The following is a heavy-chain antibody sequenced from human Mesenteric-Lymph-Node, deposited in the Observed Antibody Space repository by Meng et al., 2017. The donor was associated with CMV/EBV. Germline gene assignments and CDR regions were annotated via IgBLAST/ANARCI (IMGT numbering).Heavy chain of an antibody. D-gene: IGHD3-22*01. CDR1: FTISSYS. J-gene: IGHJ4*02. CDR2: ISSSRSYK. Sequence: FTISSYSMNWVRQAPGKGLEWVSSISSSRSYKYYADSVKGRFTISRDNAKNSLYLQMNSLRAEDTAVYYCARVGTYYYDSSGYLIDYWGQGTLVTVSS. CDR3: ARVGTYYYDSSGYLIDY. V-gene: IGHV3-21*01.